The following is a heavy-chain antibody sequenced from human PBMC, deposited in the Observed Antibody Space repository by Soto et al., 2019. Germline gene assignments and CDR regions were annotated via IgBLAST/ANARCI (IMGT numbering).Heavy chain of an antibody. CDR2: IYYSGST. J-gene: IGHJ4*02. Sequence: QVQLQESGPGLVKPSETLSLTCTVSGGSISSYYWSWIRQPPGRGLEWIGYIYYSGSTNYNPSLKSRVNRSVDTSKNQFSLKLSSVTAADTAVYYCARQHAGYRNRAIDYWGQGILVTVSS. D-gene: IGHD5-12*01. CDR3: ARQHAGYRNRAIDY. V-gene: IGHV4-59*01. CDR1: GGSISSYY.